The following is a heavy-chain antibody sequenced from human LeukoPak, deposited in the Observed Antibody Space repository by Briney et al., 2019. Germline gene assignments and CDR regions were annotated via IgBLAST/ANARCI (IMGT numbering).Heavy chain of an antibody. J-gene: IGHJ4*02. CDR3: ARQGGTAVARFDY. CDR1: GDSRSSSSYY. Sequence: SETLSLTCTVSGDSRSSSSYYWGWIRQPPGKGLEWIGSIYYSGSTYYNPSLKSRVTISVDTSKNQFSLKLNSVTAADTAVYYCARQGGTAVARFDYWGQGTLVTVSS. V-gene: IGHV4-39*01. D-gene: IGHD6-19*01. CDR2: IYYSGST.